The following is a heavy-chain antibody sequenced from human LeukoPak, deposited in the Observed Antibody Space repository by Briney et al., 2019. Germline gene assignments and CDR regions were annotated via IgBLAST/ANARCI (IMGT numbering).Heavy chain of an antibody. J-gene: IGHJ4*02. V-gene: IGHV4-34*01. CDR1: GGSFSGYY. Sequence: PSETLSLTCAVYGGSFSGYYWSWIRQPPGKGLEWIGEINHSGSTNYNPSLKSRVTISVDTSKNQFSLKLSSVTAADTAVYYCARSSYGAGSKPYWVDYWGQGTLVTVSS. CDR2: INHSGST. D-gene: IGHD3-10*01. CDR3: ARSSYGAGSKPYWVDY.